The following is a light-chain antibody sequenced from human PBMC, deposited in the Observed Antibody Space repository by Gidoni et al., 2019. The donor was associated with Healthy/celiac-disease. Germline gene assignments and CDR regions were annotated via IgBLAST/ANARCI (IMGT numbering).Light chain of an antibody. CDR3: SSYTSRVV. V-gene: IGLV2-14*01. J-gene: IGLJ2*01. Sequence: SALTQPPSVSGSPGQSITISCTGTSSDVGGYNYVSWYQQHPGKAPKLMIYDVSNRPSGVSNRFSGSKSGNTASLTISGLQSEDESDYYCSSYTSRVVFGGGTKLTVL. CDR2: DVS. CDR1: SSDVGGYNY.